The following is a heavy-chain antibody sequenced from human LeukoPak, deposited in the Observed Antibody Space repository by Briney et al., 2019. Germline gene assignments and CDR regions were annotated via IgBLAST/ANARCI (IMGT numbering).Heavy chain of an antibody. Sequence: SETLSLTCTVSGGPISSGSYYWSWIRQPAGKGLEWIGRIYTSGSTNYNPSLKSRVTISVDTSKNQFSLKLSSVTAADTAVYYCAVGYDFWSGPYYFDYCGQVTLVTVSS. CDR1: GGPISSGSYY. CDR2: IYTSGST. D-gene: IGHD3-3*01. V-gene: IGHV4-61*02. CDR3: AVGYDFWSGPYYFDY. J-gene: IGHJ4*02.